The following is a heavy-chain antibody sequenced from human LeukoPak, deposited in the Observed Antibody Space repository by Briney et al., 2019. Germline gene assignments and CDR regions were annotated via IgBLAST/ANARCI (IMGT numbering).Heavy chain of an antibody. J-gene: IGHJ6*03. Sequence: SETLSLTCTVSGGSISSSSYYWGWIRQPPGKGLEWIGSIYYSGSTYYNPSLKSRVTISVDTSKNQFSLKLSSVTAADTAVYYCAREKTKYCTSTSCYRDRYYYYMDVWGKGTTVTISS. CDR2: IYYSGST. CDR3: AREKTKYCTSTSCYRDRYYYYMDV. CDR1: GGSISSSSYY. D-gene: IGHD2-2*01. V-gene: IGHV4-39*02.